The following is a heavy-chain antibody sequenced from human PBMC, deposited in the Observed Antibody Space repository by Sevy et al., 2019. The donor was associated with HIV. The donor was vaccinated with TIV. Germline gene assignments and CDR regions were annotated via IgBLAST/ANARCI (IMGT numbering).Heavy chain of an antibody. CDR2: IWYDGSNK. J-gene: IGHJ4*02. D-gene: IGHD3-9*01. CDR3: ARPADYDILTGYSPLYFDY. Sequence: GGSLRLSCAASGFTFSSYGMLWVRQAPGKGLEWVAVIWYDGSNKYYADSVKGRFTISRDNSKNTLYLQMNSLRAEETAVYYCARPADYDILTGYSPLYFDYWGQGTLVTVSS. CDR1: GFTFSSYG. V-gene: IGHV3-33*01.